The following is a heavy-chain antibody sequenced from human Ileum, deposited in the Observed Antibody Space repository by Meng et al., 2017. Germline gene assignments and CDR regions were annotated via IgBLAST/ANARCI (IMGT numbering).Heavy chain of an antibody. CDR3: AGSSLGWPFLPFDY. J-gene: IGHJ4*02. Sequence: QVQLVQSGAEVKKPGPSVKVSCKASGGTFSSYTISWVRQAPGQGLEWMGRIFPILGRANYAQKFQGRVTITADNSTSTAYMELSSLRSEDTAVYYCAGSSLGWPFLPFDYWGQGTLVTVSS. CDR1: GGTFSSYT. CDR2: IFPILGRA. V-gene: IGHV1-69*02. D-gene: IGHD3-3*01.